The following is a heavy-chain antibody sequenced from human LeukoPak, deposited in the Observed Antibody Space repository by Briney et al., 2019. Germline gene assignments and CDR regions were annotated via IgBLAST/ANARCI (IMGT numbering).Heavy chain of an antibody. D-gene: IGHD3-10*01. Sequence: SETLSLTCADYGGSFSGYYWSWIRQPPGKGLEWIGEINHSGSTNYNPSLKSRVTISVDTSKNQFSLKLSSVTAADTAVYYCARGPLWFGELLYSWGQGTLVTVSS. CDR3: ARGPLWFGELLYS. V-gene: IGHV4-34*01. CDR1: GGSFSGYY. J-gene: IGHJ5*02. CDR2: INHSGST.